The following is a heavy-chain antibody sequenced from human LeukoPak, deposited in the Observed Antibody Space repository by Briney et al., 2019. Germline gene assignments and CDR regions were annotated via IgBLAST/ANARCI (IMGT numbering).Heavy chain of an antibody. V-gene: IGHV3-23*01. CDR2: ISGSGGST. J-gene: IGHJ5*02. D-gene: IGHD2-15*01. CDR3: ARENIVVVVAATLQNWFDP. Sequence: PGGSLRLSCAASGFTFSSYGVSWVRQAPGKGLEWVSAISGSGGSTYYADSVKGRFTISRDNSKNTLYLQMNSLRAEDTAVYYCARENIVVVVAATLQNWFDPWGQGTLVTVSS. CDR1: GFTFSSYG.